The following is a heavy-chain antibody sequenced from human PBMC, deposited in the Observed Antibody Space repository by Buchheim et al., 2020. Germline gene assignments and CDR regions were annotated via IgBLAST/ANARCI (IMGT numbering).Heavy chain of an antibody. CDR1: GVSIYSFY. Sequence: QVQLQESGPGLVKPSETLSLTCTVSGVSIYSFYWTWIRQPLGKGLEWIGNIYYGGSTNYNPSLKGRVTMSIDTSKNQFSLRMTSVTAADTAVYYCVMGDYEFANWGQGT. V-gene: IGHV4-59*01. CDR2: IYYGGST. J-gene: IGHJ4*02. D-gene: IGHD3-16*01. CDR3: VMGDYEFAN.